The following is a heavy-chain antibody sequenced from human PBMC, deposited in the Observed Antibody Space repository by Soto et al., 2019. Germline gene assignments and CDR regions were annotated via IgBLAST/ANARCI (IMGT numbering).Heavy chain of an antibody. V-gene: IGHV4-34*01. CDR1: GGSFSGYY. CDR2: INHSGST. Sequence: QVQLQQWGAGLLKPSETLSLTCAVYGGSFSGYYWSWIRQPPGKGLEWIGEINHSGSTNYNPSLKSRVTIAVDTSKNQFSLKLSSVTAADTAVDYCASIRPKRGVAHYWGQGTLVTVSS. CDR3: ASIRPKRGVAHY. D-gene: IGHD2-21*01. J-gene: IGHJ4*02.